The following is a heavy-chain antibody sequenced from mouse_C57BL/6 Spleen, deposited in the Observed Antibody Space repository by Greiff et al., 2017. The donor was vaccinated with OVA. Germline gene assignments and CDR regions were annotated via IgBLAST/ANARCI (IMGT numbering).Heavy chain of an antibody. CDR3: ARSESPYITTNWYFDV. J-gene: IGHJ1*03. CDR1: GYTFTSYG. CDR2: IYPRSGNT. D-gene: IGHD1-1*01. V-gene: IGHV1-81*01. Sequence: QVQLQQSGAELARPGASVKLSCKASGYTFTSYGISWVKQRTGQGLEWIGEIYPRSGNTYYNEKFKGKATLTADKSSSTAYMELRSLTSEDSAVYFCARSESPYITTNWYFDVWGTGTTVTVSS.